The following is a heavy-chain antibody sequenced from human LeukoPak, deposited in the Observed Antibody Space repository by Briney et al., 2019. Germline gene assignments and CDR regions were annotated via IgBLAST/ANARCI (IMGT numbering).Heavy chain of an antibody. V-gene: IGHV3-21*01. J-gene: IGHJ4*02. CDR1: GFTFSSYT. CDR3: ARVLYSSRFDY. Sequence: GGSLRLSCSTSGFTFSSYTMNWVRQAPGKGLEWVSSISSSSSYIYYADSVKGRFTISRDNAKNSLYLQMNSLRAEDTAVYYCARVLYSSRFDYGGQGTLVTVSS. CDR2: ISSSSSYI. D-gene: IGHD3-22*01.